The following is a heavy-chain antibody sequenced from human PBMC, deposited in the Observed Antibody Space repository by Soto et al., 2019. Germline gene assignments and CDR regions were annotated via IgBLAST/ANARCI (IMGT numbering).Heavy chain of an antibody. V-gene: IGHV2-5*02. D-gene: IGHD3-22*01. CDR3: AHRLTYYYDSSGYYNWFDP. J-gene: IGHJ5*02. CDR1: GFSLSTSGVG. CDR2: IYWDDDK. Sequence: QITLKESGPTLVKPTQTLTLTCTFSGFSLSTSGVGVGWIRQPPGKALEWLALIYWDDDKRYSPSLKSRHTITKDTSKNQVVLTMTNMDPVDTATYYCAHRLTYYYDSSGYYNWFDPWGQGTLVTVSS.